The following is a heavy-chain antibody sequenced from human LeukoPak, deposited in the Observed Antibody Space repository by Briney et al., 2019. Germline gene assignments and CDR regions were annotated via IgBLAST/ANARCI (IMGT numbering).Heavy chain of an antibody. CDR2: IKQDGSEK. D-gene: IGHD3-22*01. J-gene: IGHJ4*02. V-gene: IGHV3-7*01. Sequence: GGSLRLSCAASGFTVSSNYMSWVRQTPGKGLEWVANIKQDGSEKYYVDSVKGRFIISRDNAKKSLYLQMNSLRAEDTAVYYCAKDWPLADSSGFYSLEYWGQGTLVTVSS. CDR3: AKDWPLADSSGFYSLEY. CDR1: GFTVSSNY.